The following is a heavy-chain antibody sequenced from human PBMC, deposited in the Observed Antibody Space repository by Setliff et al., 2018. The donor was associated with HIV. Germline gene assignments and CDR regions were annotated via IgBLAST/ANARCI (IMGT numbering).Heavy chain of an antibody. D-gene: IGHD3-16*01. J-gene: IGHJ3*02. CDR3: VKGGMTNAAFNI. V-gene: IGHV3-15*07. Sequence: GGSLRLSCAASGFTFSNAWINWVRQAPGKGPEWVGRIKSNVLGATTDYAAPVKGRFIISRDDSKNTLYLQMSSLRLEDTALYYCVKGGMTNAAFNIWGPGTMVTVSS. CDR2: IKSNVLGATT. CDR1: GFTFSNAW.